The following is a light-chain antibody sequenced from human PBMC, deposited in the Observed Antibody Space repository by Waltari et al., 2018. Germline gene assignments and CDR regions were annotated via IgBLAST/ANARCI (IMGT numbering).Light chain of an antibody. CDR3: SSYTTSWTYV. V-gene: IGLV2-14*01. J-gene: IGLJ1*01. Sequence: QSALTQPASVSGSPGQSITISCTGTSSDIASYHYVSWYQHYPGEAPKLIIYDVTSRPSGVSSRFSGSKSGHTAFLTISGLQAEDEADFFCSSYTTSWTYVFGTGTTVNVL. CDR1: SSDIASYHY. CDR2: DVT.